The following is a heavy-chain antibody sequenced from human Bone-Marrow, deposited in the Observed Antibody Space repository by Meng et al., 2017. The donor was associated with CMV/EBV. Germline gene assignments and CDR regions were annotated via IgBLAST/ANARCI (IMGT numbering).Heavy chain of an antibody. CDR1: GYTFTSYG. V-gene: IGHV1-46*01. Sequence: ASVKVSCKASGYTFTSYGISWVRQAPGQGLEWMGIINPSGGSTSYAQKFQGRVTMTRDTSTSTVYMELSSLRSEDTAVYYCARDRVARYGFWSGYYEGGVGDGMDVWGQGTTVTVSS. CDR3: ARDRVARYGFWSGYYEGGVGDGMDV. J-gene: IGHJ6*02. D-gene: IGHD3-3*01. CDR2: INPSGGST.